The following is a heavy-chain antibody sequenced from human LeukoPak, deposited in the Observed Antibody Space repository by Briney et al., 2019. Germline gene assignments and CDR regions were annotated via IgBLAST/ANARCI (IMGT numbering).Heavy chain of an antibody. CDR3: ARDTNHEEGAFDI. J-gene: IGHJ3*02. Sequence: GASVKVSCKASGYTFTSYDINWVRQATGQGLEWMGWMNPNSGNTGYAQKFQGRVTITADKSTSTAYMELSSLRSEDTAVYYCARDTNHEEGAFDIWGQGTMVTVSS. CDR2: MNPNSGNT. CDR1: GYTFTSYD. V-gene: IGHV1-8*01. D-gene: IGHD1-14*01.